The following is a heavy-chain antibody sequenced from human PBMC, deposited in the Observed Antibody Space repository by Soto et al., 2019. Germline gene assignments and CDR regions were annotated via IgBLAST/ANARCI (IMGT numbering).Heavy chain of an antibody. V-gene: IGHV3-23*01. D-gene: IGHD1-26*01. J-gene: IGHJ4*02. CDR1: EFTFSRYA. CDR2: IRGSGDST. CDR3: AQEQGDASNTFDL. Sequence: EVRLSESGGGLVQPGGSLRLSCAASEFTFSRYAMIWVLQAPGKGLEWVSTIRGSGDSTFYADSVKGRFTVSRDKSENTPYLPMNSMRAEDTACYYCAQEQGDASNTFDLWGQGTLVTVSS.